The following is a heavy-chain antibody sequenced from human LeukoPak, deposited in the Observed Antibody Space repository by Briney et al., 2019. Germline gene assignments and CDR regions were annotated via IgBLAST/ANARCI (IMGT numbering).Heavy chain of an antibody. J-gene: IGHJ2*01. CDR2: IYSGGST. CDR3: ARPHYDFWSGYSYFDL. Sequence: GGSLRLSCAASGFTVSSNYMSWVRQAPGKGLEWVSVIYSGGSTYYADSVKGRFTISRDNAKNSLYLQMNSLRAEDTAVYYCARPHYDFWSGYSYFDLWGRGTLVTVSS. V-gene: IGHV3-66*04. D-gene: IGHD3-3*01. CDR1: GFTVSSNY.